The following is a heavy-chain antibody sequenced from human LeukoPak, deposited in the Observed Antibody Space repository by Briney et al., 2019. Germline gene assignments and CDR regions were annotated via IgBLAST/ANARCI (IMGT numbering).Heavy chain of an antibody. CDR2: IVPLFATP. V-gene: IGHV1-69*05. D-gene: IGHD3-9*01. Sequence: SVKVSCKPSGGSFSNYIITWVRQAPGQGLEWMGGIVPLFATPHYAQKYQGRLTIITDEPTSTAYMELSSLTSEDTAVYYCASRNDILTGYYPNCWGQGTLVVVSS. J-gene: IGHJ4*02. CDR3: ASRNDILTGYYPNC. CDR1: GGSFSNYI.